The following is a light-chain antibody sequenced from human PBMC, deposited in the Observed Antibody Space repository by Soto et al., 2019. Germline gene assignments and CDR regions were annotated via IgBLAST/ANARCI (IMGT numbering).Light chain of an antibody. CDR1: QSISRN. CDR2: GAS. V-gene: IGKV3-15*01. J-gene: IGKJ5*01. Sequence: EIVMTQSPATLSVSPGERVTLSCRASQSISRNLGWYQQRPGQAPRLLIYGASTRATGIPPRFSGSGSGTEFTLTISSLQSEDIAIYYCQQYNSWTSITFGQGTRLEMK. CDR3: QQYNSWTSIT.